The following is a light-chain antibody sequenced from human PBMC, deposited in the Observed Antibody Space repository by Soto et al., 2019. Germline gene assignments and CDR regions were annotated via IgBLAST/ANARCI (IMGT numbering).Light chain of an antibody. CDR1: QSVSSN. CDR3: QQYNNWPPWT. V-gene: IGKV3-15*01. J-gene: IGKJ1*01. Sequence: EIGMTQSASTLSGSPGERATLSCRASQSVSSNLAWYQQKPGQAPRLLIYGASTRATGIPARFSGSGSGTEFTLTISSLQSEDFAVYYCQQYNNWPPWTFGQGTKVDI. CDR2: GAS.